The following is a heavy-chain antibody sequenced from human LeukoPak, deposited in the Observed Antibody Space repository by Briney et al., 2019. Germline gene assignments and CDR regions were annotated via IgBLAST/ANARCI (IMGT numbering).Heavy chain of an antibody. J-gene: IGHJ6*03. Sequence: GGSLRLSCATSGFTFSSYEMNWVRQAPGKGLEWVADIKQDGSEKYCVDSVKGRFTISKDNAKNSLYLQMNSLRAEDTAVYYCARDIDILTGYDYYYYMDVWGKGTTVTVSS. V-gene: IGHV3-7*01. CDR2: IKQDGSEK. D-gene: IGHD3-9*01. CDR1: GFTFSSYE. CDR3: ARDIDILTGYDYYYYMDV.